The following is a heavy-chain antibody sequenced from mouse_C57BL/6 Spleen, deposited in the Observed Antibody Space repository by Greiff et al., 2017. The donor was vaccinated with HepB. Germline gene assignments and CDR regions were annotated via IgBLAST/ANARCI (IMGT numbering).Heavy chain of an antibody. CDR2: ISNGGGST. J-gene: IGHJ4*01. V-gene: IGHV5-12*01. CDR3: ARPGTDYYAMDY. D-gene: IGHD4-1*01. CDR1: GFTFSDYY. Sequence: EVQVVESGGGLVQPGGSLKLSCAASGFTFSDYYMYWVRQTPEKRLEWVAYISNGGGSTYYPDTVKGRFTISRDNAKNTLYLQMSRLKSEDTAMYYCARPGTDYYAMDYWGQGTSVTVSS.